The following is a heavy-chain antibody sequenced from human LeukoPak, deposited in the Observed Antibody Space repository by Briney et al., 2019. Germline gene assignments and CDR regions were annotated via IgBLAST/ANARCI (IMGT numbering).Heavy chain of an antibody. J-gene: IGHJ4*02. CDR3: ARDLWPDIVVVPAAFDY. Sequence: GGSPRLSCAASGFTFSSYSMNWVRQAPGKGLEWVSSISSSSSYIYYADSVKGRFTISRDNAKNSLYLQMNSLRAEDTAVYYCARDLWPDIVVVPAAFDYWGQGTLVTVSS. D-gene: IGHD2-2*01. V-gene: IGHV3-21*01. CDR2: ISSSSSYI. CDR1: GFTFSSYS.